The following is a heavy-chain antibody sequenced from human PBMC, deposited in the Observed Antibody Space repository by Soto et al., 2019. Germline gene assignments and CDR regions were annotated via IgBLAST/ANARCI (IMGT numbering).Heavy chain of an antibody. Sequence: ASVKVSCKASGGSFSSYAISWVRQAPGQGLEWMGGIIPIFGTANYAQKFQGRVTVTADESTSTAYMELSSLRSEDTAVYYCASVSRYDSSGYYYDLWGQGTLVTVSS. D-gene: IGHD3-22*01. CDR1: GGSFSSYA. CDR3: ASVSRYDSSGYYYDL. CDR2: IIPIFGTA. V-gene: IGHV1-69*13. J-gene: IGHJ4*02.